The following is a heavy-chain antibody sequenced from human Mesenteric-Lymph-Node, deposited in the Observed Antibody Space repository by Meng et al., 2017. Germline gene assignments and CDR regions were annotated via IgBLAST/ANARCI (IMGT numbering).Heavy chain of an antibody. CDR3: AGDTSTSLDY. D-gene: IGHD2/OR15-2a*01. V-gene: IGHV3-72*01. J-gene: IGHJ4*02. Sequence: EVQLVESGGGLVQPGGSLRLSCAASGSTFTDHYMDWVRQAPGKGLEWVGRITNTPNRYPTNYAASVKGRFTISRDDSKNSLYLEMNSLKIEDTAVYYCAGDTSTSLDYWGQGALVTVSS. CDR1: GSTFTDHY. CDR2: ITNTPNRYPT.